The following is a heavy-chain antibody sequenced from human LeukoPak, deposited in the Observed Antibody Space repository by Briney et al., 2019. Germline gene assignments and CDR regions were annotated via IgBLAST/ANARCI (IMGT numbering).Heavy chain of an antibody. V-gene: IGHV3-23*01. Sequence: GGSLRLSCAASGFTFSSYAMSWVRQAPGKGLEWVSAISSSGGSTYYADSVKGRFTISRVNSKNTLYLQMNSLRAEDTAVYYCACGSDWYADYWGQGTLVTVSS. J-gene: IGHJ4*02. CDR2: ISSSGGST. CDR3: ACGSDWYADY. D-gene: IGHD6-19*01. CDR1: GFTFSSYA.